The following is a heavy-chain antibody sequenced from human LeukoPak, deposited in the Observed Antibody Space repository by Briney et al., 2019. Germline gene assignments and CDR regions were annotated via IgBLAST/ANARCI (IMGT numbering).Heavy chain of an antibody. CDR2: TNHSGST. Sequence: SETLSLTCAIYGGSFSGYYWSWIRQPPGKGLEWIGETNHSGSTNYNPSLKSRVTISVDTSKNQFSLKLSSVTAADTAVYYCARDRRRQWLVRTAFDIWGQGTMVTVSS. V-gene: IGHV4-34*01. J-gene: IGHJ3*02. CDR1: GGSFSGYY. D-gene: IGHD6-19*01. CDR3: ARDRRRQWLVRTAFDI.